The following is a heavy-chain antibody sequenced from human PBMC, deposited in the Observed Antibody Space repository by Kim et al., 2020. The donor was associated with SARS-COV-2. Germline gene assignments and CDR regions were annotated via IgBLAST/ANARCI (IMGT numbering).Heavy chain of an antibody. D-gene: IGHD6-13*01. Sequence: GGSLRLSCAASGFTFSTYAMSWVRQAPGKVLEWVSSVSGSGGSTYHADSAKGRFTISRDNSKNTLYLQMNSLRAEDTAVYYCAKGRSDNIAAAFNYWGQG. V-gene: IGHV3-23*01. CDR1: GFTFSTYA. J-gene: IGHJ4*02. CDR3: AKGRSDNIAAAFNY. CDR2: VSGSGGST.